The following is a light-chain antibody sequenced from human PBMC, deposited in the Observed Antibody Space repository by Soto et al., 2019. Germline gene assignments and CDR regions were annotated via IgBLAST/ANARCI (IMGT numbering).Light chain of an antibody. CDR1: SSDVGGYIY. CDR3: SSYSSSNTLYV. Sequence: QSVLTQPASVSGSPGQSITISCTGTSSDVGGYIYVSWYQQHPGKAPKLMIYEVSNRPSGVSSRFSGSKSANTASLTISGLQAEDEADYYCSSYSSSNTLYVFXTGTKVTVL. J-gene: IGLJ1*01. CDR2: EVS. V-gene: IGLV2-14*01.